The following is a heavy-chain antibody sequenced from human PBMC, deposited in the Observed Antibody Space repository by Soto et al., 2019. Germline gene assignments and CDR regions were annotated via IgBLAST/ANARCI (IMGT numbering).Heavy chain of an antibody. D-gene: IGHD1-26*01. CDR3: AKNQGVELVPLATVDWFDP. CDR2: ISGSGFKK. CDR1: GFIFENFG. Sequence: LRLSCAASGFIFENFGMSWVRQAPGKGLEWISSISGSGFKKYYADSVKGRFTISRDNSKSTVYLELNNLSAEDTAVYHCAKNQGVELVPLATVDWFDPWGQGSVVTAPQ. J-gene: IGHJ5*02. V-gene: IGHV3-23*01.